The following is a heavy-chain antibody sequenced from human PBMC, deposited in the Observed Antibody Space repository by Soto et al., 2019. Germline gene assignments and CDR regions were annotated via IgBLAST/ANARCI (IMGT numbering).Heavy chain of an antibody. D-gene: IGHD2-2*01. CDR2: IYPGDYDT. CDR1: GYTFTISC. CDR3: VRRGSTSWFFVS. V-gene: IGHV5-51*01. J-gene: IGHJ5*02. Sequence: PGESLKSSCDCSGYTFTISCIGWVRQVPGRGLEWMGIIYPGDYDTRYSPSFQGQVTISADKSITTAYLQWSSLKASDTAIYFCVRRGSTSWFFVSWGQGTLVTVSS.